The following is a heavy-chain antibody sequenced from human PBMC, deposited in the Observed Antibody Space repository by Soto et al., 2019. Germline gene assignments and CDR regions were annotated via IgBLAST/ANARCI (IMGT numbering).Heavy chain of an antibody. CDR3: AREDFWLVCSCFDP. CDR1: GDSVSSNSAA. CDR2: TYYRSKWYN. D-gene: IGHD6-19*01. J-gene: IGHJ5*02. Sequence: SQTLSLTCAICGDSVSSNSAAWDWIRQSPSRGLEWLGRTYYRSKWYNDYAVSVKSRITINLDTSKNQFSLQLNSVTPEDTAVYSRAREDFWLVCSCFDPWGQGTLVTVSS. V-gene: IGHV6-1*01.